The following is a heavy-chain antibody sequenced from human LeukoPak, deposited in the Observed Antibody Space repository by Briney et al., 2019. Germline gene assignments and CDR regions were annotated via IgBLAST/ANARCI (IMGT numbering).Heavy chain of an antibody. CDR3: ARPLLWWPQVGYFDY. Sequence: ASVRVSCKASGYTFTGYYMHWVRQAPGQGLEWMGWINPNSGGTNYAQKFQGRVTMTRDTSISTAYMELSRLRSDDTAVYYCARPLLWWPQVGYFDYWGQGTLVTVSS. D-gene: IGHD2-8*02. J-gene: IGHJ4*02. CDR1: GYTFTGYY. CDR2: INPNSGGT. V-gene: IGHV1-2*02.